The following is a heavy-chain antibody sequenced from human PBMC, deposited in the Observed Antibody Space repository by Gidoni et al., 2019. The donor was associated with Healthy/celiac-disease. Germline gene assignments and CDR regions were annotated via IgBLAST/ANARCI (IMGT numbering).Heavy chain of an antibody. D-gene: IGHD6-13*01. CDR1: GCSISSIDYY. CDR3: ARDVRYSSSWSHFDY. Sequence: QLQLQESGPGLVKPSETLSLTCTVSGCSISSIDYYWGWVRQPPGKGLEWIGTIYYRGDTYYNPSLKSRVTISVDMSRNQFSLWLTSVTAADTAMYYCARDVRYSSSWSHFDYWGQGILVTVSS. CDR2: IYYRGDT. J-gene: IGHJ4*02. V-gene: IGHV4-39*07.